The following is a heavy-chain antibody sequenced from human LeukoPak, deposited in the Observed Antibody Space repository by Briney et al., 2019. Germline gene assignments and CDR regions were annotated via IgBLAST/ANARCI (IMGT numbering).Heavy chain of an antibody. CDR3: AYGSITPRDY. CDR1: GGSFSGYY. Sequence: SETLSLTCAVYGGSFSGYYWSWIRQPPVKGLEWIGEINHSGSTNYNPSLKSRVTISVGTSKNQFSLKLSSVTAADTAVYYCAYGSITPRDYWGQGTLVTVSS. D-gene: IGHD2-15*01. J-gene: IGHJ4*02. V-gene: IGHV4-34*01. CDR2: INHSGST.